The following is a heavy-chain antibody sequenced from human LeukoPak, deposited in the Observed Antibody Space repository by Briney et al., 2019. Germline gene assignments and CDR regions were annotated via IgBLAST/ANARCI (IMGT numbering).Heavy chain of an antibody. J-gene: IGHJ6*02. D-gene: IGHD4-17*01. CDR3: ARGPYGDYVNYYYYGMDV. CDR1: GGSFSGYY. V-gene: IGHV4-34*01. CDR2: INHSGST. Sequence: PSETLSLTCAVYGGSFSGYYWSWIRQPPGKGLEWMGEINHSGSTNYNPSLKSRVTISVDTSKNQFSLKLSSVTAADTAVYYCARGPYGDYVNYYYYGMDVWGQGTTVTVSS.